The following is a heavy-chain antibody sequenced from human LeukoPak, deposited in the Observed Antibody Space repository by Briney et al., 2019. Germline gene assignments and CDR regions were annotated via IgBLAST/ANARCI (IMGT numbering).Heavy chain of an antibody. D-gene: IGHD3-22*01. Sequence: SETLSLTCAVSNYSITSGYFWGWVRQPPGKGLEWIASIYHSGTTYYNPSLRNRVTLFVDTSKNQFSLKLTSLTAADTAVYYCARDGVFHDSDGYSFDYWGQGTLVTVSS. CDR1: NYSITSGYF. V-gene: IGHV4-38-2*02. J-gene: IGHJ4*02. CDR2: IYHSGTT. CDR3: ARDGVFHDSDGYSFDY.